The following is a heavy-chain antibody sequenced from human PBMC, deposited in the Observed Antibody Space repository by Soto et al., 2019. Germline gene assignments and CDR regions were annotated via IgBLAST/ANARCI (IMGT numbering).Heavy chain of an antibody. D-gene: IGHD4-17*01. CDR2: IDWDDDK. CDR1: GFSLSTRGMC. J-gene: IGHJ4*02. CDR3: ARASGNYGDYDY. Sequence: SGPTLVNPTQTLTLTCSFSGFSLSTRGMCVSWIRQPPGKAPEWLALIDWDDDKYYSTSLKTRLTISTDTSKSQVALTMTNMDPVDTATYYCARASGNYGDYDYWGQGTLVTVSS. V-gene: IGHV2-70*13.